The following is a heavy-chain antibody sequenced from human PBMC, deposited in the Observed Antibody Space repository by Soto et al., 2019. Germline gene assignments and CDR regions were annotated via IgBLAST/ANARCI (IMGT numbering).Heavy chain of an antibody. CDR1: GYTFTSYA. Sequence: ASVKVSCKASGYTFTSYAMHWVRQAPGQRLEWMGWINAGNGNTKYSQKFQGRVTITRDTSASTAYMELSSLRSEDTAVYYCARFNFWSGYIYYYGMDVWGQGTTVTVYS. CDR3: ARFNFWSGYIYYYGMDV. CDR2: INAGNGNT. D-gene: IGHD3-3*01. V-gene: IGHV1-3*01. J-gene: IGHJ6*02.